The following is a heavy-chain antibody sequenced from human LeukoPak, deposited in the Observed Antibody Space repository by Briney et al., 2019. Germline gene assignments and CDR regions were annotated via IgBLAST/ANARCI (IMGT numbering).Heavy chain of an antibody. Sequence: ASVKVSCKASGYTFTSFYVHWVRQAPGQGLEWMGIINPSGGYADYAQKFQGRVTMTRDMSTSTVYMDLSSLTSEDTAVYYCARLNYYDSSGRPEWLDSWGQGTLVTVSS. CDR3: ARLNYYDSSGRPEWLDS. CDR1: GYTFTSFY. J-gene: IGHJ5*01. CDR2: INPSGGYA. D-gene: IGHD3-22*01. V-gene: IGHV1-46*01.